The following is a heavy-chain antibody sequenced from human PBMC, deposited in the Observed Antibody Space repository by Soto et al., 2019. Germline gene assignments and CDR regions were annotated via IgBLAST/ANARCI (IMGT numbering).Heavy chain of an antibody. CDR2: VYWNDDK. Sequence: SGPTLVNPTQTLTLTCTFSGFSLSTSGVGVGWIRQPPGKALEWLALVYWNDDKHYRPSLKGRLTITKNTSKNQAVLTMTNMDPVDTATYYCARGLATLPVFAFDVWGQGTVVTVSS. CDR1: GFSLSTSGVG. D-gene: IGHD1-1*01. V-gene: IGHV2-5*01. J-gene: IGHJ3*01. CDR3: ARGLATLPVFAFDV.